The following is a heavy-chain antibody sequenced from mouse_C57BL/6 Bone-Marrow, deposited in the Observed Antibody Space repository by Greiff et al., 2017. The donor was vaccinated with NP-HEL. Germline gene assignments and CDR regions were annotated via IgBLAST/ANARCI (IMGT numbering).Heavy chain of an antibody. CDR3: ARYDYDGAWFAY. J-gene: IGHJ3*01. CDR1: GFTFSDYG. D-gene: IGHD2-4*01. V-gene: IGHV5-17*01. Sequence: EVKLMESGGGLVKPGGSLKLSCAASGFTFSDYGMYWVRQAPEKGLEWVAYISSGSSTIYYADTVKGRFTISRDNAKNTLFLQMTSLRSEDTAMYYCARYDYDGAWFAYWGQGTLVTVSA. CDR2: ISSGSSTI.